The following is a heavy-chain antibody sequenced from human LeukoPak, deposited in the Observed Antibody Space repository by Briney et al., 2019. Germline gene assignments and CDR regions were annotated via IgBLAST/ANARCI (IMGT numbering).Heavy chain of an antibody. CDR2: INHSVGT. D-gene: IGHD5-18*01. Sequence: SETLSLTCSVYSGSFSGYYWSWIRQPPGKGLEWIGEINHSVGTNYNPSLKSRVTMSLDTSKNQFSLKLSSVTAADTAVYYCASLGYSYGFYYFDYWGQGTLVTVSS. CDR1: SGSFSGYY. J-gene: IGHJ4*02. CDR3: ASLGYSYGFYYFDY. V-gene: IGHV4-34*01.